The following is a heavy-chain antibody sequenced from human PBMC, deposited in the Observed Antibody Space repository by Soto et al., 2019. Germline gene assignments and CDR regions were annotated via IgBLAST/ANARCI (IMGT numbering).Heavy chain of an antibody. D-gene: IGHD2-2*01. Sequence: QVQLQQWGAGLLKPSETLSLTCAVYGGSFSGYYWSWIRQPPGKGLEWIGEINHSGSTNYNPSLKSRVTISVDTSKNQFSLKLSSVTAADTAVYYCARAPGSQGGVVVPAAALDYWGQGTLVTVSS. CDR1: GGSFSGYY. J-gene: IGHJ4*02. CDR2: INHSGST. V-gene: IGHV4-34*01. CDR3: ARAPGSQGGVVVPAAALDY.